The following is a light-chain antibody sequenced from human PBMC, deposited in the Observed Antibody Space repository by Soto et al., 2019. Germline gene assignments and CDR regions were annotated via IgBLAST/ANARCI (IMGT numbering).Light chain of an antibody. J-gene: IGKJ1*01. V-gene: IGKV3-11*01. CDR1: QSVSSY. CDR3: QQRSNLPRT. Sequence: EIVLTQSPATLSLSPGERATLSCRASQSVSSYLAWYQQTPGQAPRLLIYDTSNRATGIPARFSGSGSGTDFTLTISSLEPEDFAVYYCQQRSNLPRTFGQGTKVEIK. CDR2: DTS.